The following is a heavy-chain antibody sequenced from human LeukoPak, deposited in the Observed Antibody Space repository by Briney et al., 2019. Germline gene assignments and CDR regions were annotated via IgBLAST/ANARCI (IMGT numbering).Heavy chain of an antibody. Sequence: PSETLSLTCTVSGGSISSSSHYWGWIRQPPGKGLEFIGNIYETGSTYYNPSLKSRVTIFVDTSKNQFSLRLSSVTAADTALYYCARRYSSSPFNYLDPWGQGTLVTVSS. CDR2: IYETGST. J-gene: IGHJ5*02. CDR1: GGSISSSSHY. V-gene: IGHV4-39*01. D-gene: IGHD6-6*01. CDR3: ARRYSSSPFNYLDP.